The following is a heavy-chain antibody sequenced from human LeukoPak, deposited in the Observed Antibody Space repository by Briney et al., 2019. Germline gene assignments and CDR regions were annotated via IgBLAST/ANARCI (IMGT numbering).Heavy chain of an antibody. CDR1: GFTFSDYY. D-gene: IGHD6-13*01. CDR3: AKPYGTGYSSSWYVNYFDY. V-gene: IGHV3-11*01. Sequence: GGSLRLSCAASGFTFSDYYMSWIRQAPGKGLEWVSYISSSGSTIYYADSVKGRFTISRDNAKNSLYLQMNSLRAEDTAVYYCAKPYGTGYSSSWYVNYFDYWGQGTLVTVSS. CDR2: ISSSGSTI. J-gene: IGHJ4*02.